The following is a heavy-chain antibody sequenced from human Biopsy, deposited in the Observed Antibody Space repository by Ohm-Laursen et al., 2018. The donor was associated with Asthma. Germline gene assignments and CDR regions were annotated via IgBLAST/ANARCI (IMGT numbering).Heavy chain of an antibody. CDR1: GGSISSFY. Sequence: PSETLSLTCSVYGGSISSFYWSWIRQSPEKGLEWMGYVYWTGSTNYNPSLKSRITRSVDTSKNRMFLELTSVTAADTAIYYCVRAVRNEQWLAPFGYWGQGKPVTVSS. V-gene: IGHV4-59*01. D-gene: IGHD6-19*01. CDR2: VYWTGST. J-gene: IGHJ4*02. CDR3: VRAVRNEQWLAPFGY.